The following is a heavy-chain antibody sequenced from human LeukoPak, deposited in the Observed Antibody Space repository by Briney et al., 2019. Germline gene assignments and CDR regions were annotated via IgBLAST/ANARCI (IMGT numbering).Heavy chain of an antibody. CDR1: GFTFSSYS. Sequence: GGSLRLSCAASGFTFSSYSMNWVRQAPGKGLEWVSSISSSSSYIYYADSVKGRFTISRDNAKNSLYLQMNSLRAEDTAVYYCARVPLIAAAGTSYYYYYYYMDVWGKGTTVTVSS. V-gene: IGHV3-21*01. CDR3: ARVPLIAAAGTSYYYYYYYMDV. J-gene: IGHJ6*03. CDR2: ISSSSSYI. D-gene: IGHD6-13*01.